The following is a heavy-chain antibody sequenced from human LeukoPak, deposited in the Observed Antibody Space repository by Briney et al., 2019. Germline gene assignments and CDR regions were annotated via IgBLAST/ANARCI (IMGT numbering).Heavy chain of an antibody. J-gene: IGHJ4*02. CDR1: GFTFSSYA. Sequence: GGSLRLSCSASGFTFSSYAMHWVRQAPEKGLEYVSAISSNGGSTYYADSVKGRFTISRDNSKNTLYLQMSSLRAEDTAVYYCVKGRITMVRGVFDYWGQGTLVTVSS. V-gene: IGHV3-64D*09. CDR2: ISSNGGST. D-gene: IGHD3-10*01. CDR3: VKGRITMVRGVFDY.